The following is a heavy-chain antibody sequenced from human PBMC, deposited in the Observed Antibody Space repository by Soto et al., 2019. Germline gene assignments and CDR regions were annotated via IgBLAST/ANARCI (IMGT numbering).Heavy chain of an antibody. D-gene: IGHD3-16*01. J-gene: IGHJ4*02. CDR1: GGSISSYY. Sequence: SETLSLTCVFSGGSISSYYWNWIRQSPGEGLEWIGYIFYSGTTKFDPSLESRVSLSIDTSKNQISLKLSSVTAADTAIYYCARGAGGNFDYWGQGTLVTVSS. CDR3: ARGAGGNFDY. V-gene: IGHV4-59*01. CDR2: IFYSGTT.